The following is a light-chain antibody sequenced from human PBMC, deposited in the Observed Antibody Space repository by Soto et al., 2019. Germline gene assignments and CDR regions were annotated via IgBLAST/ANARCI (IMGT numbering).Light chain of an antibody. V-gene: IGKV1-39*01. CDR3: QQNYSTPPIT. CDR2: AAS. J-gene: IGKJ5*01. Sequence: DIQVTQSPSSLSASVGDRVTITCRASQSINNYLNWYQQKPGKAPKLLIYAASSLQSGVPSRFSGSGSGTDFTLTISSLQPEDFATYYCQQNYSTPPITFGQGTRLE. CDR1: QSINNY.